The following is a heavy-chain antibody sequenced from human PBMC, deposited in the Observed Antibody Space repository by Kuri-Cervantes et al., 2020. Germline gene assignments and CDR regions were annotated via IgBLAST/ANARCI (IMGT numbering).Heavy chain of an antibody. J-gene: IGHJ4*02. D-gene: IGHD3-22*01. Sequence: GESLKISCKGSGYSFTSYWIGWVCQMPGKGLEWMGIIYPGDSDTRYSPSFQGQVAISADKSISTAYLQWSSLKASDTAMYYCASRGYYYDSSGFRELVDYWGQGTLVTVSS. CDR2: IYPGDSDT. CDR3: ASRGYYYDSSGFRELVDY. CDR1: GYSFTSYW. V-gene: IGHV5-51*01.